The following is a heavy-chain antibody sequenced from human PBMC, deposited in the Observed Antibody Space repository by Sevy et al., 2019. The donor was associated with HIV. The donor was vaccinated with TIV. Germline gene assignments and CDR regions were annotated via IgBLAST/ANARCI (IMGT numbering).Heavy chain of an antibody. CDR2: ISSDGLNR. V-gene: IGHV3-30*07. D-gene: IGHD3-10*02. J-gene: IGHJ4*02. CDR3: TKESLRGTYIRGDFDH. CDR1: GFTFSSCA. Sequence: GGSLRLSCAASGFTFSSCAMTWVRQSPGKGPEWLAVISSDGLNRNYADSVRGRFTISRDNSKNLLFLQMNSLIPNDTAVYFCTKESLRGTYIRGDFDHWGQGTLVTVSS.